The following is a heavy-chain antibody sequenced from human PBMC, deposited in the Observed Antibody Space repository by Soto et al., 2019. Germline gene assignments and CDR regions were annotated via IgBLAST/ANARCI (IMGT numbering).Heavy chain of an antibody. Sequence: TSETLSLTCFVSGYFIGAGGYYWSWIRHHPGKGLEWIGSFYSSGSIIYNPSLRSRVSISGDMSTNQFSMSLASVTAADTARYYCARMYSSGSGWFHPWGQGTLVTVPQ. D-gene: IGHD6-19*01. V-gene: IGHV4-31*02. J-gene: IGHJ5*02. CDR1: GYFIGAGGYY. CDR2: FYSSGSI. CDR3: ARMYSSGSGWFHP.